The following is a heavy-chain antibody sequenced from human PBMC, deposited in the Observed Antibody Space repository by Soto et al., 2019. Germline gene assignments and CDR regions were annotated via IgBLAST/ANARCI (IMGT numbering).Heavy chain of an antibody. CDR1: GYTFTGYY. V-gene: IGHV1-2*02. D-gene: IGHD3-9*01. CDR2: INPNSGGT. Sequence: QVQLVQSGAEVKKPGASVKVSCKASGYTFTGYYMHWVRQAPGQGLEWMGWINPNSGGTNYAQKFQGRVTMTRDTAISTAYMELSRLRSDDTAVYYCASTDFDWLYYYGMDVWGQGTTVTVSS. CDR3: ASTDFDWLYYYGMDV. J-gene: IGHJ6*02.